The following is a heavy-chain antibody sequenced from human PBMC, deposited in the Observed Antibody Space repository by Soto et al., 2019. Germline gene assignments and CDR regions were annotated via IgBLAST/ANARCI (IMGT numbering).Heavy chain of an antibody. CDR3: ASNYLYYYGSGNTNYYGMDV. V-gene: IGHV1-18*01. J-gene: IGHJ6*02. D-gene: IGHD3-10*01. Sequence: QVQLVQSGAEVKKPGASVKVSCKASGYTFTSYGISWVRQAPGQGLEWMGWISAYNGNTNYAQKLQGRVTMTTDTSTSTACMELRSLRSDDTAVYYCASNYLYYYGSGNTNYYGMDVWGQGTTVTVSS. CDR2: ISAYNGNT. CDR1: GYTFTSYG.